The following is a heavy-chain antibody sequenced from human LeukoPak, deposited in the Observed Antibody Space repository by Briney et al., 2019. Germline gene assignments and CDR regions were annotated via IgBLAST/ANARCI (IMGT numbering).Heavy chain of an antibody. J-gene: IGHJ4*02. CDR2: AYHSGIT. CDR3: ARLRWQLVGPYFDY. D-gene: IGHD1-26*01. CDR1: GDSISSYD. Sequence: PSETLSLTCTVSGDSISSYDWSWIRQPPGKGLEWIGYAYHSGITNYNPSLKSRVTISVDTSESQFSLRLSSVTATDTAVYYCARLRWQLVGPYFDYWGQGILVTVSS. V-gene: IGHV4-59*01.